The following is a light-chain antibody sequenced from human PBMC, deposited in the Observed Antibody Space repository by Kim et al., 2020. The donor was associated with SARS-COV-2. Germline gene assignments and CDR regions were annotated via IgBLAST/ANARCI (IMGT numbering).Light chain of an antibody. J-gene: IGKJ1*01. V-gene: IGKV1-5*01. Sequence: APVGERVTISCRASQSISNWFAWYQQKPGKAPKLLIYDASSLESGVPSRFSGSGSGTEFTLTISSLQPDDFATYYCQQYNSYSPTFGQGTKVDIK. CDR3: QQYNSYSPT. CDR2: DAS. CDR1: QSISNW.